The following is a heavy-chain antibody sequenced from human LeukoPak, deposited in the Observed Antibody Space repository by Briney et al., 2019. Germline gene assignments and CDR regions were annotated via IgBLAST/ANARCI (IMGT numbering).Heavy chain of an antibody. CDR3: AHELHNWNYEWCYDY. CDR2: IYWNDDK. J-gene: IGHJ4*02. V-gene: IGHV2-5*01. Sequence: GWVRQLPGKGLEWLALIYWNDDKRYSPSLKSRLTITKDTSKNQVVLTMTNMDPVDTATYYCAHELHNWNYEWCYDYWGQGTLVTVSS. D-gene: IGHD1-7*01.